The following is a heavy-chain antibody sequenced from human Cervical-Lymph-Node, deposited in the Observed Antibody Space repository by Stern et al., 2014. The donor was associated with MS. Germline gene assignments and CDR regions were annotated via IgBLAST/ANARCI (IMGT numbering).Heavy chain of an antibody. CDR2: ISTDTGNP. CDR1: GYTFTTYP. V-gene: IGHV7-4-1*02. CDR3: ARLAYASADYGERLHLFDY. D-gene: IGHD3-16*01. J-gene: IGHJ4*02. Sequence: QLVQSGSELKKPGASVKVSCKASGYTFTTYPMNWVRQAPGQGLEWMGWISTDTGNPTYAQGFSGRFSFALDASVSTTYLQISSLKADDTAVYYCARLAYASADYGERLHLFDYWGQGTLVAVSS.